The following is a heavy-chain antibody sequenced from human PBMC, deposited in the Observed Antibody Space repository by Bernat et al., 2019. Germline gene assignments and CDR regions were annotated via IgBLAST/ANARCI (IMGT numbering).Heavy chain of an antibody. CDR3: ARELGYCSGGSCSGGRIIKNYFDY. CDR2: INPNSGGT. D-gene: IGHD2-15*01. CDR1: GYTFTGYY. J-gene: IGHJ4*02. V-gene: IGHV1-2*02. Sequence: QVQLVQSGAEVKKPGASVKVSCKASGYTFTGYYMHWVRQAPGQGLEWMGWINPNSGGTNYAQKFQGRVTMTRDTSISTAYMELRRLRSDETAVYYCARELGYCSGGSCSGGRIIKNYFDYWGQGTLVTVSS.